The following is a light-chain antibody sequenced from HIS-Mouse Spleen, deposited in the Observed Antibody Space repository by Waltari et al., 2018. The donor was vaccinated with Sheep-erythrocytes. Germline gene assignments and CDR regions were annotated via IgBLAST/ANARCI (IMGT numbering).Light chain of an antibody. CDR1: KLGDKY. J-gene: IGLJ2*01. CDR3: QAWDSSTVV. V-gene: IGLV3-1*01. Sequence: SYELTQPPSVSVSPGQTASITCSGDKLGDKYACWYQQKPGHSPVLVIYQDSKRPSGLPVRFSGSNSGNTATLTISGTQAMDEADYYCQAWDSSTVVFGGGTKLTVL. CDR2: QDS.